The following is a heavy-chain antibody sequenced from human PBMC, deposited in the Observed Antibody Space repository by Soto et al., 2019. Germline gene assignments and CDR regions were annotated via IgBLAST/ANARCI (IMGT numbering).Heavy chain of an antibody. CDR2: IKSKAGGGTT. D-gene: IGHD2-2*01. J-gene: IGHJ4*02. Sequence: GGSLRLSCAASGFTFTNAWMNWVRQAPGKGLEWVGRIKSKAGGGTTDYAAPVKGRFTISRDDSKDTLYLQMNTLKPEDTAVYYCTADPPAGSNLFDYWGQGILVTVSS. V-gene: IGHV3-15*01. CDR3: TADPPAGSNLFDY. CDR1: GFTFTNAW.